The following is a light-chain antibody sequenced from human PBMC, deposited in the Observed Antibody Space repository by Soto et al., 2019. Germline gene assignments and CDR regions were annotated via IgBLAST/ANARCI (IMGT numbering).Light chain of an antibody. V-gene: IGLV2-14*03. J-gene: IGLJ1*01. Sequence: QSALTQPASVSGSPGQSITISCAGTSSDIGGSNYVSWYQQHPGKAPKLMIYGVSNRPSGVSHRFSGSKSGNTASLTISGLQAEDEADYFCYSSRSSSSTFYVFGTGTEVTVL. CDR3: YSSRSSSSTFYV. CDR2: GVS. CDR1: SSDIGGSNY.